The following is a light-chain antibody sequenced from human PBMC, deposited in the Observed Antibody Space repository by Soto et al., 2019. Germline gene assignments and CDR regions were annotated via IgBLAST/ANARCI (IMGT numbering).Light chain of an antibody. CDR2: RDS. CDR3: QVWDTSTAVV. V-gene: IGLV3-9*01. CDR1: NIGSKN. Sequence: SYELTQPLSVSVALGQTASITCGGNNIGSKNVHWYQQKPGQAPVLVIHRDSNRPSGIPERFSGSNSGNTATLTISRAQAGDEAEYYCQVWDTSTAVVFGGGTKLTVL. J-gene: IGLJ2*01.